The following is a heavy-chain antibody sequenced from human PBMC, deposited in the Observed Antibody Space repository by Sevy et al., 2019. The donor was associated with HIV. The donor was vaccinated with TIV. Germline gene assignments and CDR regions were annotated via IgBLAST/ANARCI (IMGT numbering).Heavy chain of an antibody. CDR2: ISWNSGSI. V-gene: IGHV3-9*03. D-gene: IGHD3-16*01. CDR1: GFTFDDYA. Sequence: GGCLRLSWAASGFTFDDYAMHWVRQAPGKGLEWVSGISWNSGSIGYADSVKGRFTISRDNAKNSLYLQMNSLRAEDMALYYCAKDMGEGRDYYYGMDVWGQGTTVTVSS. CDR3: AKDMGEGRDYYYGMDV. J-gene: IGHJ6*02.